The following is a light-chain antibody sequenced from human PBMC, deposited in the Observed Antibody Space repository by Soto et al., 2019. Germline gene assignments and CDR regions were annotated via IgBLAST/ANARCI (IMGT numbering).Light chain of an antibody. V-gene: IGKV1-9*01. Sequence: IQLTKNTSSLSASVGDRVTITCRASQGISSYFAWYQQKPGKAPKLLIFGASTLQSGVPARFSGSGSGTDFTLTISSLQPEDFATYFCQKLNAYPPWTFGHGTKVDI. CDR1: QGISSY. CDR2: GAS. CDR3: QKLNAYPPWT. J-gene: IGKJ1*01.